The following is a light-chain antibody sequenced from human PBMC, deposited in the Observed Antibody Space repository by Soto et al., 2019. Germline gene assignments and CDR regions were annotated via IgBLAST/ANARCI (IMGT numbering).Light chain of an antibody. Sequence: DIQMTPSPSSLSASLGDRVTITCRASQSISSYLNWYQQKPGKAPKLLIYTASSLQSGVPSRFSGSGSGTDFTLTISSLQPEDFATYYWQQSYSTLTFGGGTKVDI. V-gene: IGKV1-39*01. CDR1: QSISSY. J-gene: IGKJ4*01. CDR3: QQSYSTLT. CDR2: TAS.